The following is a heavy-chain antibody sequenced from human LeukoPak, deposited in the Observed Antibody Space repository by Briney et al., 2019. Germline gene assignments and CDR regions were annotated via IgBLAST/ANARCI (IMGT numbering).Heavy chain of an antibody. Sequence: PSETLSLTCTVSGGSISTSNYYWGWVRQPPGRGLEWIGSIYYSGSTYYNPSLKSQVTISVDTSKNQFSLKLSSVTAADTAVYYCAHYPHGLFGEYFQHWGQGTLVTVSS. V-gene: IGHV4-39*07. D-gene: IGHD3-16*01. CDR3: AHYPHGLFGEYFQH. J-gene: IGHJ1*01. CDR2: IYYSGST. CDR1: GGSISTSNYY.